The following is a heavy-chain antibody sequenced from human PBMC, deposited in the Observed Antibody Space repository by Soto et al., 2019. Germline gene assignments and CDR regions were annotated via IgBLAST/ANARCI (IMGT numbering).Heavy chain of an antibody. CDR1: GFTFSSYG. CDR2: ISYDGSNK. J-gene: IGHJ6*03. CDR3: ANAPPYYYYYYMDV. V-gene: IGHV3-30*18. Sequence: GGSLRLSCAASGFTFSSYGMHWVRQAPGKGLEWVAVISYDGSNKCYADSVKGRFTISRDNSNITLYLQMNSLRAAATAVYYCANAPPYYYYYYMDVWGKGTTVTVSS.